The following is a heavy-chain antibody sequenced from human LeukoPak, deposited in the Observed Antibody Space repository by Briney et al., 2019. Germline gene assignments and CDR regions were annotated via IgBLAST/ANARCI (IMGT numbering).Heavy chain of an antibody. D-gene: IGHD2-15*01. CDR2: IYYSGST. Sequence: SETLSLTCTVSGGSISSSSDYWGWIRQPPGKGLEWIGSIYYSGSTYYNPSLKSRVTISVDRSKNQFSLKLSSVTAADTAVYYCATARDIVKQGYYYMDVWGKGTTVTVSS. CDR1: GGSISSSSDY. CDR3: ATARDIVKQGYYYMDV. V-gene: IGHV4-39*07. J-gene: IGHJ6*03.